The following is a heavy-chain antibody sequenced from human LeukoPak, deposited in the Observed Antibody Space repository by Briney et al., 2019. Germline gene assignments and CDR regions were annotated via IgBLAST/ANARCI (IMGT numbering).Heavy chain of an antibody. Sequence: ASVKVSCKASGYTFTSYYMHWVRQAPGQGLEWMGIINPSGGSTSYAQKFQGRVTMTRDTSTGTVYMELSSLRSEDTAVYYCASSHSDYDSSVYWGQGTLVTVSS. D-gene: IGHD3-22*01. CDR1: GYTFTSYY. V-gene: IGHV1-46*01. CDR3: ASSHSDYDSSVY. J-gene: IGHJ4*02. CDR2: INPSGGST.